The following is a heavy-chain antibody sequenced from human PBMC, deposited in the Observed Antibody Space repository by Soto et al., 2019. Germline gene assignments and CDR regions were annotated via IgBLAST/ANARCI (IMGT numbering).Heavy chain of an antibody. D-gene: IGHD3-10*01. CDR3: ARDPHGSGSYYNEGYYYYYYMDV. V-gene: IGHV3-33*01. Sequence: QVQLVESGGGVVQPGRSLRLSCAASGFTFSSYGMHWVRQAPGKWLEWVAVIWYDGSNKYYADSVKGRFTISRDNSKNTLYLQMNSLRAEDTAVYYCARDPHGSGSYYNEGYYYYYYMDVWGKGTTVTVSS. J-gene: IGHJ6*03. CDR1: GFTFSSYG. CDR2: IWYDGSNK.